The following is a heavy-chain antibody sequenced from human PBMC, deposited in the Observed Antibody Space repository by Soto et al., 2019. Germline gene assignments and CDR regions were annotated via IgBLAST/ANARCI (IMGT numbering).Heavy chain of an antibody. CDR2: IDAGNGNT. D-gene: IGHD3-22*01. J-gene: IGHJ6*02. V-gene: IGHV1-3*01. CDR3: AKDYYDSNGYGYYYYGMDV. Sequence: ASVKVSCKASGYTFTSYAMHWVRQAPGQRLEWMGWIDAGNGNTKYSQKFQGRVTITRDTSASTAYMELSSLRSEDTAVYYCAKDYYDSNGYGYYYYGMDVWGQGTTVTVSS. CDR1: GYTFTSYA.